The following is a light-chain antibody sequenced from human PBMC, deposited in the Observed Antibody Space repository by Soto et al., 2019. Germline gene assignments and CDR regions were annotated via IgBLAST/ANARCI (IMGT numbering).Light chain of an antibody. V-gene: IGKV3-15*01. CDR1: QNIHNH. J-gene: IGKJ5*01. CDR3: QQRKNWPPIT. Sequence: DKLMSQSPATLSVSPGERVTLSCSASQNIHNHMSWFLQKPGQTPRLLIYDAIIRAADVPARFSGSWSGTEFTLTINSLQSEDFAVYYCQQRKNWPPITFGQGTRLEIK. CDR2: DAI.